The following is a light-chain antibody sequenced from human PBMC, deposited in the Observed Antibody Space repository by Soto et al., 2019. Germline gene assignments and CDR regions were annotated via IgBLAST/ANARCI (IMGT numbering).Light chain of an antibody. V-gene: IGKV4-1*01. CDR1: QSVLFNSNNKNY. CDR2: WAS. J-gene: IGKJ1*01. Sequence: DIVMTQSPDSLAVSLGERATINCKSSQSVLFNSNNKNYLAWYQQKPGQPTKLLIYWASTRESGVPDRFSGSGSGTDFTLTSSSLQAADVAVYSYQHYHSTPRTFGRGTKIDI. CDR3: QHYHSTPRT.